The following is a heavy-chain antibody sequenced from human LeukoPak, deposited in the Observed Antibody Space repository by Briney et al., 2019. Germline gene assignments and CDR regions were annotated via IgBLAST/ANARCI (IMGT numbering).Heavy chain of an antibody. V-gene: IGHV3-9*01. D-gene: IGHD3-9*01. CDR1: GFTFDNYA. CDR2: ISRNGGNI. CDR3: AKDRVIQVTMTGITYYDY. J-gene: IGHJ4*02. Sequence: GGSLRLSCAASGFTFDNYAMHWVRQAPGKGLEWVSGISRNGGNIHYADFVKGRFTISRDNAKNSLYLQMNSLRAEDTALYYCAKDRVIQVTMTGITYYDYWGQGTLVTVSS.